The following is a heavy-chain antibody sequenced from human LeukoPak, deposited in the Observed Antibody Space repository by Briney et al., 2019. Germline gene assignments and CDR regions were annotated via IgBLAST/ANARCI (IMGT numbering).Heavy chain of an antibody. CDR2: INPNSGGT. Sequence: ASVKVSCKASGYTFSGYYMHWVRQALGQGLEWMGWINPNSGGTNYAQKFQGRVTLTRDTSISTAYMELSRLRFDDTAVYYCARGRYYDSSVAHDASDIWGQGTMVTVSS. D-gene: IGHD3-22*01. CDR1: GYTFSGYY. CDR3: ARGRYYDSSVAHDASDI. V-gene: IGHV1-2*02. J-gene: IGHJ3*02.